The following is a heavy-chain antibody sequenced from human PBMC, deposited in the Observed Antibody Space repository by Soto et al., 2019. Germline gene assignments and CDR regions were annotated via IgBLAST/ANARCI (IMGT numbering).Heavy chain of an antibody. CDR1: GFTFSSYW. CDR2: IKQDGSEK. V-gene: IGHV3-7*01. J-gene: IGHJ4*02. CDR3: ARSRYCSGGSCYS. D-gene: IGHD2-15*01. Sequence: EVQLVESGGGLVQPGGSLRLSCAASGFTFSSYWMSWVRQAPRKGLEWVANIKQDGSEKYYVDSVKGRFTISRDNAKNSLYLQMNSLRAEDTAVYYCARSRYCSGGSCYSWGQGTLVTVSS.